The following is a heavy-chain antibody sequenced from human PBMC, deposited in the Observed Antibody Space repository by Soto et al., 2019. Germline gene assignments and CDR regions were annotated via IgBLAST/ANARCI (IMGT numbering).Heavy chain of an antibody. CDR2: INAGSGNT. J-gene: IGHJ1*01. D-gene: IGHD2-15*01. V-gene: IGHV1-3*01. CDR3: ARGYCSGGSCYSDRVYYHH. CDR1: GYTSTNYG. Sequence: ASVKVSCKASGYTSTNYGMHWVRQAPGERLEWMGWINAGSGNTKYSQKFQGRITITRDTSASTVYMELSSLRSEDTAVYYCARGYCSGGSCYSDRVYYHHWGQGTLVTVYS.